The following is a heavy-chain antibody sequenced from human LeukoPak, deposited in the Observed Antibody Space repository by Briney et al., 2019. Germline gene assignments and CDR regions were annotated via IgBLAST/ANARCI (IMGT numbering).Heavy chain of an antibody. CDR2: INPNSGGT. D-gene: IGHD2-2*01. CDR1: GYTFTDHY. CDR3: ARGLDCSGTSCYYYYYGMDV. V-gene: IGHV1-2*02. Sequence: GASVKVSCKASGYTFTDHYMYWVRQAPGQGLEWMGWINPNSGGTNYAQKFQGRVTMTRDSSISTAYMELSRLRSDDTAVYYCARGLDCSGTSCYYYYYGMDVWGQGTTVTVSS. J-gene: IGHJ6*02.